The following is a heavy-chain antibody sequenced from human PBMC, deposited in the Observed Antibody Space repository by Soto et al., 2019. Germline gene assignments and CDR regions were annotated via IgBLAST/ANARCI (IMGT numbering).Heavy chain of an antibody. D-gene: IGHD2-21*01. CDR2: IYYSGST. V-gene: IGHV4-59*01. CDR1: VGSISSYY. Sequence: PSETLSLTCTVSVGSISSYYWSWIRQPPGKGLEWIGYIYYSGSTNYNPSLKIRVTISVDTSKNQFSLKLSSVTAADTAVYYCARESDAYHYYGMDVWGQGTTVTVSS. J-gene: IGHJ6*02. CDR3: ARESDAYHYYGMDV.